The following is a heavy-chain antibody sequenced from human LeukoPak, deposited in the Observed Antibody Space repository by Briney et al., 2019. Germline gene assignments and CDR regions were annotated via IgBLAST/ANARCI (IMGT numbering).Heavy chain of an antibody. CDR1: GFTVSSNS. D-gene: IGHD1-1*01. J-gene: IGHJ4*02. CDR3: ARDPRTVRI. V-gene: IGHV3-11*06. Sequence: GGSLRLSCTVSGFTVSSNSMTWVRQAPGKGLEWLSYISGSGDDTNYADSVGGRFTISRDNAKNSLYLQMNSLRVEDTAVYYCARDPRTVRIWGQGTLVTVSS. CDR2: ISGSGDDT.